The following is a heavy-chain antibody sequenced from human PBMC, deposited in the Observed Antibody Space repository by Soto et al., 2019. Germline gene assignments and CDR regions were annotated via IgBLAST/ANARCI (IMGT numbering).Heavy chain of an antibody. D-gene: IGHD5-12*01. CDR3: AKRIMATIGHFDS. J-gene: IGHJ4*02. Sequence: EVQLLESGGGLVQPGMSLRLSCAASGFTFSSYAMSWVRQAPGKGLEWVSAISGIGHSTYYADSVKGRFTISRDNSKNTLYLQMNSMSAEDTAVYYCAKRIMATIGHFDSWGQGTLVTVSS. V-gene: IGHV3-23*01. CDR1: GFTFSSYA. CDR2: ISGIGHST.